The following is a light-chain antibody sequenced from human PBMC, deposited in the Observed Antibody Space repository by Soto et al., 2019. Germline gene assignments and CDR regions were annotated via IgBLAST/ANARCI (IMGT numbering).Light chain of an antibody. Sequence: DIQMTQSSSTLSASVGDRVTITCRASQSISNRLAWYQQKPGKAPKLLIYKASTLESGVPSRFSGSGSGTECTLTISSLQPEDFATYSCQQYDTYSWTFGQGTKVEIK. J-gene: IGKJ1*01. V-gene: IGKV1-5*03. CDR3: QQYDTYSWT. CDR1: QSISNR. CDR2: KAS.